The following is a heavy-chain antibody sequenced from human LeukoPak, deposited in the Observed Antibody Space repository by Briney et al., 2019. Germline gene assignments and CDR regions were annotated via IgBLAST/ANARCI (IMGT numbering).Heavy chain of an antibody. V-gene: IGHV3-11*04. D-gene: IGHD3-3*01. CDR1: GFTFSDYY. CDR2: ISSSGSTI. J-gene: IGHJ4*02. Sequence: PGGSLRLSCAASGFTFSDYYMSWIRQAPGKGLEWVSYISSSGSTIYYADSVKGRFTISRDNAKNSLYLQMNSLRAEDTAVYYCAIHYDFWSEATYFDYWGQGTLVTVSS. CDR3: AIHYDFWSEATYFDY.